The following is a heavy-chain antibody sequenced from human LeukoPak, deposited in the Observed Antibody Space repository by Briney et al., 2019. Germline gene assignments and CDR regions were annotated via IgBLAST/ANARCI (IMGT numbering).Heavy chain of an antibody. V-gene: IGHV1-69*01. D-gene: IGHD3-10*01. Sequence: SVKVSCKASGGTFSSYAISWVRQAPGQGLEWMGGIIPVFGTANYAQKFQGRVTITADESTSTAYMELSSLRSEDTAVYYCARCPVTMVRGVIIVDAFDIWGQGTMVTVSS. J-gene: IGHJ3*02. CDR3: ARCPVTMVRGVIIVDAFDI. CDR2: IIPVFGTA. CDR1: GGTFSSYA.